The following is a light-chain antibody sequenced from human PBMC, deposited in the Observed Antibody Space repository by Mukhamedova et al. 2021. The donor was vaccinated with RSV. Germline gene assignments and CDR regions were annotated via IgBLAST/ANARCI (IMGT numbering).Light chain of an antibody. J-gene: IGLJ2*01. CDR3: SSYTSSSTLV. CDR1: SGDVGGYNF. V-gene: IGLV2-14*03. CDR2: DVN. Sequence: GTSGDVGGYNFVSWYQQHPGKAPKLIIYDVNNRPSGDSNRLFGSKSGNTASLTISGLQPGDEADYYCSSYTSSSTLVFGGGTKLT.